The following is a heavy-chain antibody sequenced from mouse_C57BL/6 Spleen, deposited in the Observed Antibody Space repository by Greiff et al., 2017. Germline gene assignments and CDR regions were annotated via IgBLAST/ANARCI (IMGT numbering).Heavy chain of an antibody. J-gene: IGHJ2*01. Sequence: EVMLVESGGGLVQPGGSLSLSCAASGFTFTDYYMSWVRQPPGKALEWLGFIRNKANGYTTEYSASVKGRFTISRDNSQSIIYLQMNALRAEDSATYYCARWGTTAEGDYWGQGTTLTVSS. CDR3: ARWGTTAEGDY. V-gene: IGHV7-3*01. CDR1: GFTFTDYY. CDR2: IRNKANGYTT. D-gene: IGHD1-2*01.